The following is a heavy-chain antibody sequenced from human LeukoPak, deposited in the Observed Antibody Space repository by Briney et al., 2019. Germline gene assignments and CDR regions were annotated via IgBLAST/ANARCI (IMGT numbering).Heavy chain of an antibody. CDR2: IYYSRST. V-gene: IGHV4-59*01. J-gene: IGHJ3*02. Sequence: PSETLSLTCTVSGGSISSYYWSWIRQPPGKVLYWILYIYYSRSTIYNPSLKSRVTISVDTSKNQFSLKLSSVTAADTAVYYCARGSITDIWGQGTMVTVSS. CDR3: ARGSITDI. CDR1: GGSISSYY.